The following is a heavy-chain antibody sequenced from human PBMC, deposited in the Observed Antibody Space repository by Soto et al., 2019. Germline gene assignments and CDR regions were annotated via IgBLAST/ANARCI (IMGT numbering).Heavy chain of an antibody. CDR2: IYYSGST. CDR3: ARRNGSGSFYYCYYGMDV. V-gene: IGHV4-61*05. CDR1: GGSISSSSYF. D-gene: IGHD3-10*01. J-gene: IGHJ6*02. Sequence: SETLSLTCTVSGGSISSSSYFWGWIRQPPGKGLEWIGYIYYSGSTNYNPSLKSRVTISVDTSKNQFSLKLSSVTAADTAVYYCARRNGSGSFYYCYYGMDVWGQGTTVTVSS.